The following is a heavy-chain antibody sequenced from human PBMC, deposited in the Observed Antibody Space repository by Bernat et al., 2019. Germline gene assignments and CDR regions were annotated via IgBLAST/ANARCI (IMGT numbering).Heavy chain of an antibody. J-gene: IGHJ4*02. CDR3: ARPERRYCSSTSCHPQY. D-gene: IGHD2-2*01. Sequence: QVQLVQSGAEVKKPGASVKVSCKASGYTFTSYGISWVRQAPGQGLEWMGWISAYNGNTNYAQKLQGRVTMTTDTSTSTAYMELRSLRSDDTAVYYCARPERRYCSSTSCHPQYWGQGTLVTASS. CDR1: GYTFTSYG. V-gene: IGHV1-18*01. CDR2: ISAYNGNT.